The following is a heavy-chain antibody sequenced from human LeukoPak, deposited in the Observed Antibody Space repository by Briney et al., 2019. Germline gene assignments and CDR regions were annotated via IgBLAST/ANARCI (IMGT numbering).Heavy chain of an antibody. CDR3: ARRRRIGAVGTDAFDI. CDR2: IYNSEST. V-gene: IGHV4-59*08. D-gene: IGHD6-13*01. Sequence: MASETLSLTCTVSGGSISSYYWTWIRQPPGKGLEWIGYIYNSESTNYNPSLKSRVTISVDTSKNQFSLKLSSVTAADTAVYYCARRRRIGAVGTDAFDIWGQGTMVTVSS. CDR1: GGSISSYY. J-gene: IGHJ3*02.